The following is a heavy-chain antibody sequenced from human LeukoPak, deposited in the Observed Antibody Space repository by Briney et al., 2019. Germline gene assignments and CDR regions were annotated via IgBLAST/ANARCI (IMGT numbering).Heavy chain of an antibody. CDR1: GGSFSGYY. Sequence: SETLSLTCAVYGGSFSGYYRSWIRQPPGKGLEWIGEINHSGSTNYNPSLKSRVTISVDTSKNQFSLKLSSVTAADTAVYYCARVGFGAAAAGGKKGWFDPWGQGTLVTVSS. J-gene: IGHJ5*02. D-gene: IGHD6-13*01. CDR2: INHSGST. V-gene: IGHV4-34*01. CDR3: ARVGFGAAAAGGKKGWFDP.